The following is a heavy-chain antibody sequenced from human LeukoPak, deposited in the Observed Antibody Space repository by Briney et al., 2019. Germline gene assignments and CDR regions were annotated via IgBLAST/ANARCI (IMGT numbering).Heavy chain of an antibody. D-gene: IGHD1-26*01. J-gene: IGHJ4*02. Sequence: GESLKISCKASGYSFTNYWIGWVRQMPGKGLEWMGSMYPSDSDTRYIPSFQGQVNNSDDKSIHHAYLQWTSLKASDTAMYYCARRVDSYWFFDYWGQGTLVTVSS. V-gene: IGHV5-51*01. CDR1: GYSFTNYW. CDR3: ARRVDSYWFFDY. CDR2: MYPSDSDT.